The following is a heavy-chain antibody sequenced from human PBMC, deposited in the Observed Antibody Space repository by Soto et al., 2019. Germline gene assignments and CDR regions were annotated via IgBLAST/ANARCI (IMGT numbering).Heavy chain of an antibody. V-gene: IGHV3-23*01. J-gene: IGHJ6*02. CDR2: ISGSGGST. CDR3: AKDYGDSGSYSAYYYYGMDV. CDR1: GFTFSSYA. Sequence: PVGSLRLSCAASGFTFSSYAMSWVRQAPGKGLEWVSAISGSGGSTYYADSVKGRFTISRDNSKNTLYLQMNSLRAEDTAVYYCAKDYGDSGSYSAYYYYGMDVWGQGTTVTVSS. D-gene: IGHD1-26*01.